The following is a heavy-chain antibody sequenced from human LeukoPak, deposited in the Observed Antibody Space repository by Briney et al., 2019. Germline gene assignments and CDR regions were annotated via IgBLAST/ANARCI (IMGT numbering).Heavy chain of an antibody. D-gene: IGHD2-21*01. J-gene: IGHJ4*02. Sequence: GWSLRLSCAASGYTFSTYWMHWVRQVPGKGLVWVSRINPDGSRSSYADSVKGRFTISRDNAKSTLFLQMNSLRAEDTAVYYCSRDTFGDHDYWGRGTLVTVSS. CDR3: SRDTFGDHDY. CDR2: INPDGSRS. V-gene: IGHV3-74*01. CDR1: GYTFSTYW.